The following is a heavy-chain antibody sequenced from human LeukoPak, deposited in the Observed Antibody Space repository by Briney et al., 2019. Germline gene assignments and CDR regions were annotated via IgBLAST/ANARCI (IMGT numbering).Heavy chain of an antibody. CDR3: ARGPETVVVPAAMESYYYGMDV. J-gene: IGHJ6*02. D-gene: IGHD2-2*01. V-gene: IGHV3-48*01. Sequence: PGGSLRLSCAASGFTFSSYSMNWVRQAPGKGLEWVSYISSSSSTIYYADSVKGRFTISRDNAKNSLYLQMNSLRAEDTAVYYCARGPETVVVPAAMESYYYGMDVWGQGTTVTVSS. CDR2: ISSSSSTI. CDR1: GFTFSSYS.